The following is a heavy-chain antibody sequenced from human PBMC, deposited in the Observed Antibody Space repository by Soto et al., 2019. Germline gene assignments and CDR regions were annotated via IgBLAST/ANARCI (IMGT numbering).Heavy chain of an antibody. CDR2: ISYDGSDP. CDR3: ARDFSFYDSSGYYDGAFDI. V-gene: IGHV3-30-3*01. CDR1: ESSFSSYA. D-gene: IGHD3-22*01. J-gene: IGHJ3*02. Sequence: QMQLVESGGGVVQPGRSLRLSCEASESSFSSYAMHWVRQAPGKGLEWVAVISYDGSDPDYVDSVKGRFTISRDNSKNTLYLQLNSLRSEDTAVYYCARDFSFYDSSGYYDGAFDIWGQGTMVTGSS.